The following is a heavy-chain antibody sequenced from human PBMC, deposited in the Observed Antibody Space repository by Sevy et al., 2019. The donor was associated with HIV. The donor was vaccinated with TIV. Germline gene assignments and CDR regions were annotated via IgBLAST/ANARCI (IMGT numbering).Heavy chain of an antibody. V-gene: IGHV3-11*01. CDR3: ARTTFGVNNWFDP. Sequence: GGSLRLSCAASGFTFSDYYMSWIRQAPGKGLEWVSYISSSGSTIYYADSGKGRFTISRDNAKNSLYLQMNSLRAEDTAVYYCARTTFGVNNWFDPWGQGTLVTVSS. CDR2: ISSSGSTI. J-gene: IGHJ5*02. CDR1: GFTFSDYY. D-gene: IGHD3-3*01.